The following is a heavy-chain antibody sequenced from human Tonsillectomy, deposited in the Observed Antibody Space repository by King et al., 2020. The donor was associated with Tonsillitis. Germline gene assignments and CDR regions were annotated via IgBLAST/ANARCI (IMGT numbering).Heavy chain of an antibody. J-gene: IGHJ4*02. D-gene: IGHD3-22*01. Sequence: QLQESGPGLVKPSETLSLTCTVSGCSISSYYWSWIRQPAGKGLEWIGRIYTSGSTNYNPSLKSRVTMSVDTSKNQFSLKLSSVTAADTAVYYCARDWVEYDSSAQTGVGQFDYWGQGTLVTVSS. CDR2: IYTSGST. CDR3: ARDWVEYDSSAQTGVGQFDY. CDR1: GCSISSYY. V-gene: IGHV4-4*07.